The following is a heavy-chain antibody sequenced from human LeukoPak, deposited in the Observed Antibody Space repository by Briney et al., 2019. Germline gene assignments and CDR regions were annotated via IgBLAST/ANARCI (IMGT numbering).Heavy chain of an antibody. J-gene: IGHJ3*02. CDR3: ARAYSSGWYPDAFDI. D-gene: IGHD6-19*01. Sequence: PGGSLRLSCAASGFTFSSYGMHWVRQAPGKGLEWVAVISYDGSNKYYADSVKGRFTISRDNSKNTLYLQMNSLRAEDTAVYYCARAYSSGWYPDAFDIWGQGTMVTVSS. CDR1: GFTFSSYG. V-gene: IGHV3-30*03. CDR2: ISYDGSNK.